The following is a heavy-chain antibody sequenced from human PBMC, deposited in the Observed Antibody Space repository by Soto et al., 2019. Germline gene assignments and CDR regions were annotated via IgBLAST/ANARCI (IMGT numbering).Heavy chain of an antibody. CDR2: IYHSGST. CDR1: GGSISSYY. CDR3: ARVRGYYDSSGYYYDH. Sequence: PSETLSLTCTVSGGSISSYYWSWIRQPPGKGLEWIGYIYHSGSTNYNPSLKSRVTISVDKSKNQFSLKLSSVTAADTAVYYCARVRGYYDSSGYYYDHWGQGTLVTVSS. D-gene: IGHD3-22*01. V-gene: IGHV4-59*12. J-gene: IGHJ4*02.